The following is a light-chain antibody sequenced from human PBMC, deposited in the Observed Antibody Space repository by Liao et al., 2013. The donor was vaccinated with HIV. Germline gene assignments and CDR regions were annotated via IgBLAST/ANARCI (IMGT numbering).Light chain of an antibody. CDR2: YDN. J-gene: IGLJ2*01. Sequence: SYVLTQPPSVSVAPGKTARITCGGNNIGSKSVHWYQQKPGQAPVLVIYYDNDRPSGIPERFSGSNSGKTATLTIGRVEAGDEADYYCQVWDSSSDHPVVFGGGTKLTVL. CDR3: QVWDSSSDHPVV. CDR1: NIGSKS. V-gene: IGLV3-21*01.